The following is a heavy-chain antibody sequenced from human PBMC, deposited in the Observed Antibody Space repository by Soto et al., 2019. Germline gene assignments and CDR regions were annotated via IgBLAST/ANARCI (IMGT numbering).Heavy chain of an antibody. Sequence: XATLWLSCTVSGGSISSYYWSWIRQPPGKGLEWIGYIYYSGSTNYNPSLKSRVTISVDTSKNQFSLKLSSVTAADTAVYYCARQAVMITFAGVKRRAFDICGQGTMVTVSS. D-gene: IGHD3-16*01. CDR1: GGSISSYY. CDR3: ARQAVMITFAGVKRRAFDI. CDR2: IYYSGST. V-gene: IGHV4-59*01. J-gene: IGHJ3*02.